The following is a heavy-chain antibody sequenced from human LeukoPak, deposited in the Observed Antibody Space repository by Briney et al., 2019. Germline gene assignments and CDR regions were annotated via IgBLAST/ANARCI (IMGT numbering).Heavy chain of an antibody. CDR3: ARVSVGITNRFDY. CDR1: GFTFSNYG. Sequence: PGGSLRLPCAASGFTFSNYGMHWARQAPGKGLEWVAVLSSDGSNKYCADSVKGRFTISRDNAEHSLYLQMNSLRAEDTAVYYCARVSVGITNRFDYWGQGILVTVSS. V-gene: IGHV3-30*03. CDR2: LSSDGSNK. J-gene: IGHJ4*02. D-gene: IGHD1-14*01.